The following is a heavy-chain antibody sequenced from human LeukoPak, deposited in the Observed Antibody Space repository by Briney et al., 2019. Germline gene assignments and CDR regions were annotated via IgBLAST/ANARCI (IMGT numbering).Heavy chain of an antibody. CDR2: TYYRSKWYN. D-gene: IGHD6-13*01. J-gene: IGHJ6*03. CDR1: GDSVSSNSAA. Sequence: SQTLSLTCAISGDSVSSNSAAWNWIRQSPSRGLEWQGRTYYRSKWYNDYAVSVKSRITINPDTSKNQFSLKLSSVTAADTAVYYCARRPRYSSSWANLKNYYYYYMDVWGKGTTVTISS. V-gene: IGHV6-1*01. CDR3: ARRPRYSSSWANLKNYYYYYMDV.